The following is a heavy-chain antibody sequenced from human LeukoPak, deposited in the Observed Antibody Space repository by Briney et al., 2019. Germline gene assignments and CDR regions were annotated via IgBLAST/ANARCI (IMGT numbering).Heavy chain of an antibody. CDR2: IYYNGST. D-gene: IGHD3-10*01. J-gene: IGHJ4*02. V-gene: IGHV4-59*08. Sequence: SETLSLTCTVSGGSIGSYYWSWIRQPPGKGLEWIGYIYYNGSTNYNPSLKSRVTISVDTSKNQFSLKLSSVTAADTAVYYCARHGRGVVWGQGTLVTVSS. CDR3: ARHGRGVV. CDR1: GGSIGSYY.